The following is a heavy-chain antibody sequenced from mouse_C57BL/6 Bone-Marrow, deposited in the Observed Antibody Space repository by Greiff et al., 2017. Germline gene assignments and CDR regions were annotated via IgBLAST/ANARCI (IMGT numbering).Heavy chain of an antibody. Sequence: VKLLESGAELVKPGASVKLSCKASGYTFTEYPIHWVKQRSGQGLEWIGWFYPGSGSIKYNEKFKDKATLTADKSSSTVYMELSRLTSEDSAVYYCARHEEVSNWAFDYWGQGTTLTVSS. V-gene: IGHV1-62-2*01. CDR3: ARHEEVSNWAFDY. D-gene: IGHD4-1*01. CDR1: GYTFTEYP. CDR2: FYPGSGSI. J-gene: IGHJ2*01.